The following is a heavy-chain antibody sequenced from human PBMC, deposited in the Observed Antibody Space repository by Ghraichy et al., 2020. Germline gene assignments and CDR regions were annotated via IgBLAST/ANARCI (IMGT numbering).Heavy chain of an antibody. D-gene: IGHD5-24*01. J-gene: IGHJ4*02. V-gene: IGHV1-58*01. CDR3: AAVDGDGYNFGQFDY. Sequence: SVKVSCKASGFTFTSSAVQWVRQARGQRLEWIGWIVVGSGNTNYAQKFQERVTITRDMSTSTAYMELSSLRSEDTAVYYCAAVDGDGYNFGQFDYWGQGTLVTVSS. CDR2: IVVGSGNT. CDR1: GFTFTSSA.